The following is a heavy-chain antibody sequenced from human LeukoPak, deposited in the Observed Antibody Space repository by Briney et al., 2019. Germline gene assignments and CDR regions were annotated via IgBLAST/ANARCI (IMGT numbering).Heavy chain of an antibody. D-gene: IGHD2-15*01. CDR3: ARGSANAFDI. CDR1: GFTFSSYS. Sequence: GGSLRLSCAASGFTFSSYSMNWVRQAPGKGLEWVSSISSSSSYIYYAHSLKGRFTNSRDNAKNSLYLQMHSLRVEDTVVYYCARGSANAFDIWGEGTMVTVSS. CDR2: ISSSSSYI. J-gene: IGHJ3*02. V-gene: IGHV3-21*01.